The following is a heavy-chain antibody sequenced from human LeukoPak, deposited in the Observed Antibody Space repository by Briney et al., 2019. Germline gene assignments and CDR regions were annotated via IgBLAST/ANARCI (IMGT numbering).Heavy chain of an antibody. V-gene: IGHV4-4*07. J-gene: IGHJ4*02. CDR1: GASTSGYY. CDR2: IHTSGST. Sequence: SSETLSLTCSVSGASTSGYYWNWIRQPAGKGLEWIGRIHTSGSTNYNPSLKSRLTVSVDTSQNQFSLKLSSVTAADTAVYYCARDGGSGWYRYWGQGTLVTVSS. CDR3: ARDGGSGWYRY. D-gene: IGHD6-19*01.